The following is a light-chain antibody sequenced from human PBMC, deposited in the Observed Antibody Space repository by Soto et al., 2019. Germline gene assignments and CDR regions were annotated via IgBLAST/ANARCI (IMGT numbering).Light chain of an antibody. CDR2: GAS. V-gene: IGKV3-20*01. J-gene: IGKJ2*02. CDR1: HAVTNNF. CDR3: QQYGTSPWT. Sequence: EIVLTQSPGTLSLSPGERATLSFRASHAVTNNFLAWYQQKPGQAPRLVIYGASSRPAGIPDRFSGSGAGTDFTLSISRLEPEDFEVYFCQQYGTSPWTFGQGTKLEIQ.